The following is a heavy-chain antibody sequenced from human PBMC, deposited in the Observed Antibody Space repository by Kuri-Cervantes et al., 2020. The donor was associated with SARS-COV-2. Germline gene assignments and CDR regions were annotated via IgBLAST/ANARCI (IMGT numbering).Heavy chain of an antibody. D-gene: IGHD3-22*01. CDR2: IIPIFGIA. Sequence: SVKVSCKASGGTFSSYAISWVRQASGQGLEWMGRIIPIFGIANYAQKFQGRVTITADKSTSTAYMELSSLRSEDTAVYYCARVWYYYDSSGPPWYYYYGMDVWGQGTTVTVSS. V-gene: IGHV1-69*04. CDR1: GGTFSSYA. J-gene: IGHJ6*02. CDR3: ARVWYYYDSSGPPWYYYYGMDV.